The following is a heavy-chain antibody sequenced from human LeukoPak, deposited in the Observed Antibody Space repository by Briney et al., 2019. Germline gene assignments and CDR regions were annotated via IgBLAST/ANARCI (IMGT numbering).Heavy chain of an antibody. D-gene: IGHD6-13*01. J-gene: IGHJ6*03. CDR1: GGSISSYY. Sequence: SETLSLTCTVSGGSISSYYWSWIRQPAGKGLEWIGRIYTSGSTNYNPSLKSRVTMSVDTSKNQFSLKLSSVTAADTAVYYCARDREEYSSSWYRGSYYYYMDVWGKGTTATVSS. V-gene: IGHV4-4*07. CDR3: ARDREEYSSSWYRGSYYYYMDV. CDR2: IYTSGST.